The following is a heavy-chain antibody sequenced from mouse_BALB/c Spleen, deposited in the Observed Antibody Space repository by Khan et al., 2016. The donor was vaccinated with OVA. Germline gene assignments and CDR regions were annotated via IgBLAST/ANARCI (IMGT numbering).Heavy chain of an antibody. CDR1: GFSLTSNG. Sequence: QVQLKESGPGLVAPSQSLSITCPVSGFSLTSNGVPWVRQPPGKGLEWRGVIWAGGSTNYNSALMSRLSISKDSSKSQVFLKVNSLQTDDTAIYYCARNREPDYFDYWGQGTTLIVSS. CDR2: IWAGGST. V-gene: IGHV2-9*02. CDR3: ARNREPDYFDY. J-gene: IGHJ2*01.